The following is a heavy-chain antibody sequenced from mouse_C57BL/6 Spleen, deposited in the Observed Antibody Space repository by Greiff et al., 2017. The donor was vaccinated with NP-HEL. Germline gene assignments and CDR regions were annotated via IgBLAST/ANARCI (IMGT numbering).Heavy chain of an antibody. CDR2: IYPRSGNT. J-gene: IGHJ3*01. V-gene: IGHV1-81*01. Sequence: VMLVESGAELARPGASVKLSCKASGYTFTSYGISWVKQRTGQGLEWIGEIYPRSGNTYYNEKFKGKATLTADKSSSTAYMELRSLTSEDSAVYFCARDYGFAYWGQGTLVTVSA. D-gene: IGHD1-1*02. CDR3: ARDYGFAY. CDR1: GYTFTSYG.